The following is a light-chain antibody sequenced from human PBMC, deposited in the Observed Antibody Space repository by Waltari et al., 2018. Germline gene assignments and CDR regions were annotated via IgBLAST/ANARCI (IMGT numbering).Light chain of an antibody. CDR2: GAS. CDR1: QTINNNF. Sequence: IVSTQPPDPLSLSPGQRATLTYRAAQTINNNFLVWYQQKPGQAPRLLIHGASSRATGFPDRFSGSGSGTDFTLTISRLEPEDVAVYYCQQYDGSILTFGGGTKVEI. V-gene: IGKV3-20*01. CDR3: QQYDGSILT. J-gene: IGKJ4*01.